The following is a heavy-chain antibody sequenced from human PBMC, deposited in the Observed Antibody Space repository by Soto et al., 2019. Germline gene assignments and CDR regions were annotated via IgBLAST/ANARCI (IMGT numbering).Heavy chain of an antibody. CDR2: INSDGSST. CDR1: GFTFSSYW. D-gene: IGHD3-3*01. CDR3: ARATIFGVVIHFDY. Sequence: PGGSLKLSCAASGFTFSSYWMHWVRQAPGKGLVWVSRINSDGSSTSYADSVKGRFTISRDNAKNTLYLQMNSLRAEDTAVYYCARATIFGVVIHFDYWGQGTLVTVSS. J-gene: IGHJ4*02. V-gene: IGHV3-74*01.